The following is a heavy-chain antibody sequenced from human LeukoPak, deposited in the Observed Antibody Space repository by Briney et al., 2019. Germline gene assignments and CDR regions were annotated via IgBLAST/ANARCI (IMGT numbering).Heavy chain of an antibody. D-gene: IGHD1-7*01. CDR2: RFG. J-gene: IGHJ6*04. CDR1: GASISTASDY. CDR3: ARELRGTYFDV. Sequence: SETLSLTCTASGASISTASDYWTWLRQPAGKGLEWIGRFGHYNPSLGSRITISRETSTNQFSLHLTSVTAADTAVYYCARELRGTYFDVWGKGPLSPSPQ. V-gene: IGHV4-61*10.